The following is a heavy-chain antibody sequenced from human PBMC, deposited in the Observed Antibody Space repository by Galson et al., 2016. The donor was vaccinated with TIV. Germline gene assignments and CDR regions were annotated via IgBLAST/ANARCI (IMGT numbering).Heavy chain of an antibody. CDR2: ISAGGNT. CDR1: GLSVSINY. J-gene: IGHJ6*02. CDR3: ARDRIVDATYYYYYYGMDV. D-gene: IGHD1-26*01. V-gene: IGHV3-53*05. Sequence: SLRLSCAASGLSVSINYLTWVRQAPGKGLEWVSLISAGGNTYYPGSVKGRFTISRDTSKNTLYLQMNSLRVEDTAIYYCARDRIVDATYYYYYYGMDVWGQGTAVTVSS.